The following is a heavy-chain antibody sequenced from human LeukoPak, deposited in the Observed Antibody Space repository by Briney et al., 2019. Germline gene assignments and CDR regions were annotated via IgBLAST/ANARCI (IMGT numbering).Heavy chain of an antibody. CDR1: GFSFSDYY. D-gene: IGHD3-10*01. Sequence: PGGSLRLSCAASGFSFSDYYMSWIRQAPGKGLEWVSYISGSGRTIYYADSVKGRFTISRDNAKNSLYLQMNSLRADDTAVYYCARDFKDSTYYNFDCWGRGTLVTVSS. V-gene: IGHV3-11*01. J-gene: IGHJ4*02. CDR3: ARDFKDSTYYNFDC. CDR2: ISGSGRTI.